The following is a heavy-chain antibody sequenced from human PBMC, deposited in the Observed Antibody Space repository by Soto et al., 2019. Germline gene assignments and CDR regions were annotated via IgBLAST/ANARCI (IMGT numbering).Heavy chain of an antibody. CDR1: GGSFSGYY. J-gene: IGHJ6*02. Sequence: PSETLSLTCAVYGGSFSGYYWRWIRQPPGKGLEWIGEINHSGSTNYNPSLKSRVTISVDTSKNQFSLKLSSVTAADTAVYYCARRGPTMVRASSYGMDVWGQGTTVTVSS. CDR2: INHSGST. CDR3: ARRGPTMVRASSYGMDV. V-gene: IGHV4-34*01. D-gene: IGHD3-10*01.